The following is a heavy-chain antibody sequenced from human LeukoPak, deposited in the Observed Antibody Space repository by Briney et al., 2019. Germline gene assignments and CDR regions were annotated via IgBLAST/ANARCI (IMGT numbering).Heavy chain of an antibody. CDR3: ARGRVPAAGWNYELWYFDL. CDR1: GGSISSGDYY. D-gene: IGHD2-2*01. V-gene: IGHV4-30-4*08. J-gene: IGHJ2*01. Sequence: PSQTLSHTCTVSGGSISSGDYYWSWIRQPPGKGLEWIGYIYYSGSTYYNPSLKSRVTISVDTSKNQFSLKLSSVTAADTAVYYCARGRVPAAGWNYELWYFDLWGRGTLVTVSS. CDR2: IYYSGST.